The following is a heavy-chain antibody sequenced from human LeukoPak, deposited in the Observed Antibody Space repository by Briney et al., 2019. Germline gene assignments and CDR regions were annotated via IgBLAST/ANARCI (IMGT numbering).Heavy chain of an antibody. CDR1: GLTVSSNY. J-gene: IGHJ4*02. D-gene: IGHD2-15*01. CDR3: AGYCSGGSCPTTAGY. CDR2: ISSSGSTI. Sequence: GGSLGLSCSASGLTVSSNYMSWIRQAPGKGLEWVSYISSSGSTIYYADSVKGRFTISRDNAKNSLYLQMNSLRAEDTAVYYCAGYCSGGSCPTTAGYWGQGTLVTVSS. V-gene: IGHV3-11*04.